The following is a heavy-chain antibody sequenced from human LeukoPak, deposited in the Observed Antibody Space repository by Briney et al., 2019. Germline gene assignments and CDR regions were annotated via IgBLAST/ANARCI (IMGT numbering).Heavy chain of an antibody. V-gene: IGHV3-48*02. CDR3: ARTNYYGSGDLDY. CDR1: GFTFSSYS. CDR2: ISSSSSTI. D-gene: IGHD3-10*01. J-gene: IGHJ4*02. Sequence: GGSLRLSCAASGFTFSSYSMNWVRQAPGKGLEWVSYISSSSSTIYYADSVKGRFTISRDNAKSSLYLQMNSLRDEDTAVYYCARTNYYGSGDLDYWGQGTLVTVSS.